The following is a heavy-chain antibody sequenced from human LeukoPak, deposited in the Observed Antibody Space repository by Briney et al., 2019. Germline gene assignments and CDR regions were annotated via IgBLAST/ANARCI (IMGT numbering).Heavy chain of an antibody. D-gene: IGHD2-8*01. CDR1: GYSFTSYW. Sequence: GESLKISCKGSGYSFTSYWIGWVRQMPGKGLECMGIIYPGDSDTRYSPSFQGQVTISADKSISTAYLQWSSLKASDTAMYYCATSYCTPSNCSGFDSWGQGTPVTVSS. CDR2: IYPGDSDT. J-gene: IGHJ4*02. CDR3: ATSYCTPSNCSGFDS. V-gene: IGHV5-51*01.